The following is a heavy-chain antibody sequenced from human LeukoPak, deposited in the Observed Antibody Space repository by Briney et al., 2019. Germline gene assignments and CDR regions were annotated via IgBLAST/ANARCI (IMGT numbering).Heavy chain of an antibody. CDR1: GFTFSSYA. CDR3: AHIQAYYGSGSYYSSGD. CDR2: ISGSGGST. V-gene: IGHV3-23*01. J-gene: IGHJ4*02. D-gene: IGHD3-10*01. Sequence: PGGTLTLSCAASGFTFSSYAMSWLRQAPGKGLEWVSAISGSGGSTYYADSVKGRFTIARDTSKNTLYLQMNSLRAEDTAVYYCAHIQAYYGSGSYYSSGDWGQGTLVTVSS.